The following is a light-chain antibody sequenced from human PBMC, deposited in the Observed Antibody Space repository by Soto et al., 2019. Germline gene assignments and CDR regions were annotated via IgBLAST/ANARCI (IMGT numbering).Light chain of an antibody. V-gene: IGKV3-20*01. Sequence: EVVLTQSPGTLSLSPGERATLSCRASQSVSSSFLAWYQQKPGQAPRLLIYGASCRATGIPDRFSGSGSGTDFTLTISRLEPEYFAVYYCQQYGSSPLTFGGGTKVEIK. J-gene: IGKJ4*01. CDR3: QQYGSSPLT. CDR1: QSVSSSF. CDR2: GAS.